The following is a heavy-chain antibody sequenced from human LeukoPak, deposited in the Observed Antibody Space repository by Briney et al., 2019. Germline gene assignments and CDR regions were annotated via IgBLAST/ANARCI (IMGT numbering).Heavy chain of an antibody. CDR3: AKDGRAVAGTGLDY. V-gene: IGHV3-23*01. Sequence: GGSLRLSCAASGFIFSKYAVNWVRQAPEKGLEWVSAISGSGGATDYADSVKGRFTISRDNSNNTVFLEMNSLRAEDTAVYYCAKDGRAVAGTGLDYWGLGTLVTVSS. CDR2: ISGSGGAT. J-gene: IGHJ4*02. CDR1: GFIFSKYA. D-gene: IGHD6-19*01.